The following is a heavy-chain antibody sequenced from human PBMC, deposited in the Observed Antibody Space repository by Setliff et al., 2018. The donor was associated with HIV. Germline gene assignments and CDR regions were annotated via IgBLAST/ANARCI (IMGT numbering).Heavy chain of an antibody. V-gene: IGHV1-2*02. D-gene: IGHD2-21*01. CDR3: ARCGGDCYPYYMDV. J-gene: IGHJ6*03. CDR2: INPNSGGT. CDR1: GYTFSDYY. Sequence: ASVKVSCKASGYTFSDYYLHWVRQAPGQGLEWMGWINPNSGGTNYAQKFQGRVTMTRDTSITTAYMDLSRLRSDDTAVYYCARCGGDCYPYYMDVWGKGTTVTVSS.